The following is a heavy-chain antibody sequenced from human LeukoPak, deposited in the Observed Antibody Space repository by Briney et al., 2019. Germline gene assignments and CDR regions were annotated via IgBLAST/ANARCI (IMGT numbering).Heavy chain of an antibody. D-gene: IGHD3-10*01. CDR3: ARDPPRITMVRGVTEDNY. CDR1: GYRFTGYY. CDR2: INPNSGGT. V-gene: IGHV1-2*02. J-gene: IGHJ4*02. Sequence: ASVKVSCKTSGYRFTGYYMHWVRQAPGQGLEWMGWINPNSGGTNYAQKFQGRVTMTRDTSISTAYMELSRLRSDDTAVYYCARDPPRITMVRGVTEDNYWGQGTLVTVSS.